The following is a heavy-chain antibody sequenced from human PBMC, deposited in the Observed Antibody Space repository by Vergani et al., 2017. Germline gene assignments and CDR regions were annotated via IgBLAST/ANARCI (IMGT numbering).Heavy chain of an antibody. Sequence: QVQLVQSGAEVKKPGSSVKVSCKASGGTFSSYAISWVRQAPGQGLEWMGRIIPIFGTANYAQKFQGRVTITADKSTSTAYMELSSLRSEDTAVYYWARDLGKVPAAMNWFDPWGQGTLVTVSS. J-gene: IGHJ5*02. CDR2: IIPIFGTA. CDR1: GGTFSSYA. CDR3: ARDLGKVPAAMNWFDP. V-gene: IGHV1-69*14. D-gene: IGHD2-2*01.